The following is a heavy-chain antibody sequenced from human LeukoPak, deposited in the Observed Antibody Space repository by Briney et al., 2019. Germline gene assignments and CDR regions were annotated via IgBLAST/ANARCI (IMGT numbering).Heavy chain of an antibody. J-gene: IGHJ4*02. CDR3: AADQAAYDSRPFDY. CDR1: GVTFTSSA. D-gene: IGHD3-22*01. V-gene: IGHV1-58*01. CDR2: IVVGSGNT. Sequence: SVKVSCTASGVTFTSSAVQWVRQARAQRLEWIGFIVVGSGNTNYAQKFQERVTITRDMSTSTAYMELSSLRSEDTAVYYCAADQAAYDSRPFDYWGQGTLVTVSS.